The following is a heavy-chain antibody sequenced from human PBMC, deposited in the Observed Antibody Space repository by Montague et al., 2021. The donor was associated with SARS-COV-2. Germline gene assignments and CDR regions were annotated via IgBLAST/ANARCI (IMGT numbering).Heavy chain of an antibody. CDR3: VRDPAPSGSGTFYDY. CDR2: VYYSRSS. D-gene: IGHD1-26*01. Sequence: SETLSLTCTVSGDSVSHDFWTWIRQPPGTGLEWIGYVYYSRSSSYNPSLRGRVSIAVDTSKNQFSLRLSTVTAADTAIYYCVRDPAPSGSGTFYDYWGQGTLVAVSS. J-gene: IGHJ4*02. CDR1: GDSVSHDF. V-gene: IGHV4-59*02.